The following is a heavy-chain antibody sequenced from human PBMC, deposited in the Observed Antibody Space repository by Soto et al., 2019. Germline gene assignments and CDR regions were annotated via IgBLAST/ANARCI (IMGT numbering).Heavy chain of an antibody. CDR3: ARDAQYYYESGGYYDY. D-gene: IGHD3-22*01. J-gene: IGHJ4*02. CDR1: GGTFSSYA. Sequence: QVQLVQSGAEVKKPGSSVKVSCKASGGTFSSYAISWVRQAPGQGLEWMGGIIPIFGTANYAQKIQGRVTITADESTSTAYMELSSLRSDDTAVYYCARDAQYYYESGGYYDYWGQGTLVTVSS. V-gene: IGHV1-69*01. CDR2: IIPIFGTA.